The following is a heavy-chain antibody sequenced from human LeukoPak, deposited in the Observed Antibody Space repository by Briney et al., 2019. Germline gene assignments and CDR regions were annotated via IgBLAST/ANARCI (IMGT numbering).Heavy chain of an antibody. J-gene: IGHJ4*02. D-gene: IGHD6-25*01. V-gene: IGHV4-39*01. CDR1: GGSISSDNYY. CDR3: ARSSGWHLLLLDY. Sequence: PSETLSLTCTVSGGSISSDNYYWGWIRQPPGKGLEWIGSIYYSGSTYYNPSLKSRVTISVDTSKNQFSLKLNSVTAADTAVYYCARSSGWHLLLLDYWGQGTLVTVSS. CDR2: IYYSGST.